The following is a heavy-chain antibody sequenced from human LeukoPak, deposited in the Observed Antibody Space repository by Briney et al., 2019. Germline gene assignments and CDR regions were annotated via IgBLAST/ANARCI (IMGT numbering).Heavy chain of an antibody. J-gene: IGHJ3*02. V-gene: IGHV3-11*01. D-gene: IGHD4-17*01. CDR2: ISSSGSTI. CDR3: AREENYGDYVSDAFDI. Sequence: GGSLRLSCAASGFTFSDYYMSWIRQAPGKGLEWVSYISSSGSTIYYADSVKGGFTISRDNAKNSLYLQMNSLRAEDTAVYYCAREENYGDYVSDAFDIWGQGTMVTVSS. CDR1: GFTFSDYY.